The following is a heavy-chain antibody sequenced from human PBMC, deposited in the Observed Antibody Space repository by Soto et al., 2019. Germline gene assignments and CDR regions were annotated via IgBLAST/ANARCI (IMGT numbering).Heavy chain of an antibody. D-gene: IGHD6-13*01. CDR3: ARGSTWTDYYYYYGLDV. CDR2: TYYRSKWYN. V-gene: IGHV6-1*01. Sequence: SQTLSLTCAISGDSVSSNSAAWNWIRQSPSRGLEWLGRTYYRSKWYNDYAVSVKSRITINPDTSKNQFSLQLNSVTPEDTAVYYCARGSTWTDYYYYYGLDVWSQGTSVTVSS. J-gene: IGHJ6*02. CDR1: GDSVSSNSAA.